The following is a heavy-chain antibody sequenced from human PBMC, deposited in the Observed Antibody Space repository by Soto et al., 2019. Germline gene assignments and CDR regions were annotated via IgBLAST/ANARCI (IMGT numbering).Heavy chain of an antibody. Sequence: SETLSLTCTVSGDCISSGDYYWSWIRQPPVKGLEWMGYISYGGSTYYNPSLKTRVIISVDTSKTQFSLNLSSVTAADTAVYHCAREAPDLYYYDSRQLSRFDFWGQGTLVTVSS. D-gene: IGHD3-22*01. CDR1: GDCISSGDYY. CDR3: AREAPDLYYYDSRQLSRFDF. CDR2: ISYGGST. J-gene: IGHJ4*02. V-gene: IGHV4-30-4*01.